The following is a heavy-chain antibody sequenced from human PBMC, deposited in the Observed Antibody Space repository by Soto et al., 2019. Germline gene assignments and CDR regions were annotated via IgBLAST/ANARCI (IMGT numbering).Heavy chain of an antibody. CDR3: AKTGTTKFHGMNV. CDR2: IGGAGSSI. CDR1: GFTFSEYA. D-gene: IGHD1-7*01. V-gene: IGHV3-23*03. Sequence: GGSLRRSCAGSGFTFSEYAMSWVRQAPGKGLEWVSVIGGAGSSIYYVDSVKGRFTVSRDNSKTTLYLQMNSLRAEDTAVYYCAKTGTTKFHGMNVWGQGPTVTVSS. J-gene: IGHJ6*02.